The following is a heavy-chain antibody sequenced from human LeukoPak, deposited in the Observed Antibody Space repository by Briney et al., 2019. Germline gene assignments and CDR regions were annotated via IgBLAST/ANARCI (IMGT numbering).Heavy chain of an antibody. CDR1: GGSISSGGYY. V-gene: IGHV4-61*08. Sequence: SETLSLTCTVSGGSISSGGYYWSWIRQPPGKGLEWIGHIYYSGSTNYNPSLKSRVTISVDTSKNQFSLKLSSVTAADTAVYYCARTPGIAAAPDYWGQGTLVTVSS. CDR3: ARTPGIAAAPDY. CDR2: IYYSGST. J-gene: IGHJ4*02. D-gene: IGHD6-13*01.